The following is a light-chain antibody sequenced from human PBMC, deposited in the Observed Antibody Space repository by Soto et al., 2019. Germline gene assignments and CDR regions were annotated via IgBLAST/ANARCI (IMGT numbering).Light chain of an antibody. V-gene: IGKV1-6*01. Sequence: AIQMTQPPSSLSASVGDRVTITCRASQGVGDDLGWYQQRPGKAPKVLIYAASTLQSGVPSRFSGSGSGTFFTLTISSLQLDDSATYYCLQDHDYPHTFGQGTKVEIK. CDR3: LQDHDYPHT. CDR1: QGVGDD. J-gene: IGKJ1*01. CDR2: AAS.